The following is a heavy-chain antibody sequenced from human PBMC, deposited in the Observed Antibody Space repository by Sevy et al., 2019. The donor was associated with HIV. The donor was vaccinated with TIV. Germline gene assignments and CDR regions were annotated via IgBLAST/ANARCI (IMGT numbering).Heavy chain of an antibody. CDR3: ARYTASGPEYFDY. Sequence: GESLKISCAASGFTVSSNYMSWVRQAPGKGLEWVSVIYSGGSTYYADSVKGRFTISRDNSKNTLYLQMNSLRAEDTAVYYCARYTASGPEYFDYWGQGTLVTVSS. CDR2: IYSGGST. V-gene: IGHV3-53*01. D-gene: IGHD5-18*01. J-gene: IGHJ4*02. CDR1: GFTVSSNY.